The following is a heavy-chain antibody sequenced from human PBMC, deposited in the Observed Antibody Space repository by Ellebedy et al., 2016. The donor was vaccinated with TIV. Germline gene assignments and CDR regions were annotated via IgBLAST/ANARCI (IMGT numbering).Heavy chain of an antibody. D-gene: IGHD3-9*01. CDR2: IYYSGST. J-gene: IGHJ4*02. CDR1: GGSISSSSYY. CDR3: ARHRHGPPRYGFRPSRPYYFDY. Sequence: SETLSLTXTVSGGSISSSSYYWGWIRQPPGKGLEWIGSIYYSGSTYYNPSLKSRVTISVDTSKNQFSLKLSSVTAADTAVYYCARHRHGPPRYGFRPSRPYYFDYWGQGTLVTVSS. V-gene: IGHV4-39*01.